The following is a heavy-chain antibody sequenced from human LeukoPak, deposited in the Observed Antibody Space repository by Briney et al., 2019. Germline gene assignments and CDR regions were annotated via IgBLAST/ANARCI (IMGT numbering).Heavy chain of an antibody. J-gene: IGHJ4*02. V-gene: IGHV3-23*01. CDR2: IRDGDGRT. CDR3: AKDHSTTWLGSFNY. CDR1: GFTFYDYA. D-gene: IGHD2-2*01. Sequence: GSLRLSCAASGFTFYDYAMSWFRQPPGKGLEWVSLIRDGDGRTHYADSVKGRFTISRDNSKKMVYLQMNGLRADDTAVYYCAKDHSTTWLGSFNYWGQGTLVTVSS.